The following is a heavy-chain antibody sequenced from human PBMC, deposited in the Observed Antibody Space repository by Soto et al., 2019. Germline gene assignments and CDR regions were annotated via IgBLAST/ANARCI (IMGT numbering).Heavy chain of an antibody. J-gene: IGHJ5*02. CDR3: ARGGGSHYRFDP. D-gene: IGHD1-26*01. V-gene: IGHV1-18*01. CDR1: GYTFTSSY. CDR2: ISPSNGNR. Sequence: QVQLVQSGPELRKPGASVKVSCKASGYTFTSSYLTWVRQAPGRGLEWVGWISPSNGNRNYAQKFQGRVTMTTDTATSTVYMGMRSLRHDDTAVYYCARGGGSHYRFDPWGQGTQVTVSS.